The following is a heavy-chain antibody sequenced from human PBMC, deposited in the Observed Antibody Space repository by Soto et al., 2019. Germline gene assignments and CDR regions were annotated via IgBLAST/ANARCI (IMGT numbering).Heavy chain of an antibody. CDR1: GFAFNTYA. V-gene: IGHV3-23*01. Sequence: EVQLLESGGGLVQPGGSLRLSCAASGFAFNTYAMDWVRQAPGKGLEGVSSISGSGDRTYYADSVKGRFTISRDNSENTLYLEMNSLRAEDTAVYYCANSDRGGSGNSNFWGQGTLVTVSS. J-gene: IGHJ4*02. CDR2: ISGSGDRT. CDR3: ANSDRGGSGNSNF. D-gene: IGHD3-10*01.